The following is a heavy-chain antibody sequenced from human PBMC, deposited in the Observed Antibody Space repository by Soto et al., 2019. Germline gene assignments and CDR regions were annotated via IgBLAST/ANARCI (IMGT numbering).Heavy chain of an antibody. CDR1: GGSIGRSSYY. D-gene: IGHD3-3*01. Sequence: ETLSLTCTVSGGSIGRSSYYWGWIRQPPGKGLEWIGSIYYGGSTYYNPSLKSRVTISVDTSKNQFSLKLSSVTAADTAVYYCARRVFGVVIMLDYWGQGTLVTVSS. V-gene: IGHV4-39*01. CDR3: ARRVFGVVIMLDY. CDR2: IYYGGST. J-gene: IGHJ4*02.